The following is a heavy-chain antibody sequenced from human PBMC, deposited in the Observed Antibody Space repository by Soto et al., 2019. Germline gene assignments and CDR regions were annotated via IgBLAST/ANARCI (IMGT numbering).Heavy chain of an antibody. Sequence: VQLVESGGGLVKPGGSLRLSCAASGFTFSSYSMNWFRQAPGNGLEWVSSISSSSSYIYYADSVKGRFTISRDNAKNSLYLQMNSLRAEDTAVYYCASSIAAADDLDYWGQGTLVTVSS. CDR1: GFTFSSYS. D-gene: IGHD6-13*01. J-gene: IGHJ4*02. V-gene: IGHV3-21*01. CDR3: ASSIAAADDLDY. CDR2: ISSSSSYI.